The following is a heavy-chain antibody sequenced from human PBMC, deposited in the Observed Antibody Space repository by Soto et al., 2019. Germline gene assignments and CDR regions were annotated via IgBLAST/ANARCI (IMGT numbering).Heavy chain of an antibody. V-gene: IGHV1-8*01. J-gene: IGHJ6*02. D-gene: IGHD6-19*01. Sequence: QVQLVQSGAEVKKPGASVKVSCKASGYTFTSYDINWVRQATGQGLEWMGWMNPNSGNTGYAQKFQGRVTMTRNTAISTAYMELSSLRSEDTAVYYCARASSGWYSYYYGIDVWGQGTTVTVSS. CDR1: GYTFTSYD. CDR3: ARASSGWYSYYYGIDV. CDR2: MNPNSGNT.